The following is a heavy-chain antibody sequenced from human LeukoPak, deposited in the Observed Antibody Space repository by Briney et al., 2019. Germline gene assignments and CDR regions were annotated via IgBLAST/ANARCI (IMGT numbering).Heavy chain of an antibody. CDR2: INPSGGST. CDR3: AREGPLRFPYFDP. CDR1: GYSFTTYY. D-gene: IGHD5/OR15-5a*01. J-gene: IGHJ5*02. Sequence: ASVKVSCKASGYSFTTYYIHWVRQAPGQGLEWMGVINPSGGSTSFAQKFQARLTMTRDTSTSTVYMELSSLRSDDTAVYYCAREGPLRFPYFDPWGQGTLVTVSS. V-gene: IGHV1-46*01.